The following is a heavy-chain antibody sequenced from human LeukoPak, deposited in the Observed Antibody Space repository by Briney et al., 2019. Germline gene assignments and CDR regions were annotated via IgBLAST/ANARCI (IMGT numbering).Heavy chain of an antibody. V-gene: IGHV4-34*01. CDR3: ARHIFGHLFDY. CDR2: INHSGST. Sequence: SETLSLTCAVYGGSFSGYYWSWIRQPPGKGLEWIGEINHSGSTNYNPSLKSRVTISVDTSKNQFSLMLSSVTAADTAVYYCARHIFGHLFDYWGQGTLVLVSS. J-gene: IGHJ4*02. D-gene: IGHD3-3*02. CDR1: GGSFSGYY.